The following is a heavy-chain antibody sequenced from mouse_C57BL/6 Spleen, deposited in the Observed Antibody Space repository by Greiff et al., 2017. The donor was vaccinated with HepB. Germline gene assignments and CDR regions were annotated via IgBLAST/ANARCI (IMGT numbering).Heavy chain of an antibody. D-gene: IGHD2-5*01. CDR1: GYTFTDYY. Sequence: VQLQQSGAELVRPGASVKLSCKASGYTFTDYYINWVKQRPGQGLEWIARIYPGSGNTYYNEKFKGKATLTAEKSSSTAYMQLSSLTSEDSAVYFCARGGSNFPLDYWGQGTPLTVSS. V-gene: IGHV1-76*01. J-gene: IGHJ2*01. CDR2: IYPGSGNT. CDR3: ARGGSNFPLDY.